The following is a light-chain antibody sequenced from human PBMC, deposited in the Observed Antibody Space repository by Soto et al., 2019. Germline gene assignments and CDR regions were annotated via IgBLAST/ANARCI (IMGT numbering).Light chain of an antibody. CDR1: SSDVGSYKF. J-gene: IGLJ2*01. Sequence: QSALTQPASVSGSPGQSITISCTGTSSDVGSYKFVSWYQQHPGKAPKLMIYEGSKRPSGVSNRVSGSKSGNTASLTISGLQAEDEAEYYCCSYAGSSTLVFGGGTTLHVL. CDR3: CSYAGSSTLV. V-gene: IGLV2-23*01. CDR2: EGS.